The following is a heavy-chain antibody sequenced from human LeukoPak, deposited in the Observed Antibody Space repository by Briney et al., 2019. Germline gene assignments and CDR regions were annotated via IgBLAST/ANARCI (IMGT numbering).Heavy chain of an antibody. Sequence: SVKVSCKASGGTFSSYAVSWVRQAPGQGLEWMGGIIPIFGTANYAQKFQGRVAITADESTSTAYMELSSLRSEDTAVYYCASGGYSGYDTNDYWGQGTLVTVSS. J-gene: IGHJ4*02. D-gene: IGHD5-12*01. V-gene: IGHV1-69*13. CDR2: IIPIFGTA. CDR3: ASGGYSGYDTNDY. CDR1: GGTFSSYA.